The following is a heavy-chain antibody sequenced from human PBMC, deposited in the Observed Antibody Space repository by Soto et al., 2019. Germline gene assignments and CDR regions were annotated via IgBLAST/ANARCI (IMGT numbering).Heavy chain of an antibody. CDR2: IGTAGDT. J-gene: IGHJ6*02. V-gene: IGHV3-13*04. CDR1: GFTFSSYD. CDR3: ARAQSSRGWSRYYYDGMDV. D-gene: IGHD6-19*01. Sequence: EVQLVESGGGLVQPGGSLRLSCAASGFTFSSYDMHWVRQATGKGLEWVSAIGTAGDTYYPGSVKGRFTLSRENAKNSLYLQMNSLRAGDTAVYYCARAQSSRGWSRYYYDGMDVWGQGTTVTVSS.